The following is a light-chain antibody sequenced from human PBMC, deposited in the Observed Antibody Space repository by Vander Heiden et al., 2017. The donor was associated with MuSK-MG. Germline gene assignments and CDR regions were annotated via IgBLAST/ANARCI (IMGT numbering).Light chain of an antibody. CDR3: QQCYSTPRT. Sequence: DIQMTPSPSSLSASVGDRVTITCRASQSISSYLNWYQQKPGKAPKLLIYAASSLQSGGPSRFSGSGSGTDFTLTISRLQPEEFATYYCQQCYSTPRTFGQGTKVEIK. CDR1: QSISSY. CDR2: AAS. J-gene: IGKJ1*01. V-gene: IGKV1-39*01.